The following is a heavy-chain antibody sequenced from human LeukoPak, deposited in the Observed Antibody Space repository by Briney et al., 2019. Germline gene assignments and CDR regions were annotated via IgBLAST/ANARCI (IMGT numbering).Heavy chain of an antibody. CDR1: GYTFTGYY. Sequence: ASVKVSCKASGYTFTGYYMHWVRQAPGQGLEWMGWINPNSGGTNYAQKFQGRVTMTRDTSISTAYMELNSLTSDDTAVYYCARDLPKTGYVGAFDIWGQGTMVTVSS. CDR3: ARDLPKTGYVGAFDI. J-gene: IGHJ3*02. V-gene: IGHV1-2*02. D-gene: IGHD5-12*01. CDR2: INPNSGGT.